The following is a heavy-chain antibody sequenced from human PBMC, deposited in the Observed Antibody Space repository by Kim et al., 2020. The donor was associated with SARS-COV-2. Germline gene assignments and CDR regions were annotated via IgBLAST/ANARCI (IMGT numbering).Heavy chain of an antibody. CDR1: GDSVSSNSAA. Sequence: SQTLSLTCAISGDSVSSNSAAWNWIRQSPSRGLEWLGRTYYRSKWYNDYAVSVKSRITINPDTSKNQFSLQLNSVTPEDTAVYYCARGPQLWLQLPASGEYYYYGMDVWGQGTTVTVSS. CDR2: TYYRSKWYN. J-gene: IGHJ6*02. D-gene: IGHD5-18*01. CDR3: ARGPQLWLQLPASGEYYYYGMDV. V-gene: IGHV6-1*01.